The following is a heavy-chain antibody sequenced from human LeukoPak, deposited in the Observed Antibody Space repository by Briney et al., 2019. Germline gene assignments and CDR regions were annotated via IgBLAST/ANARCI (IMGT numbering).Heavy chain of an antibody. J-gene: IGHJ4*02. V-gene: IGHV3-23*01. CDR2: ISGSGGST. CDR3: AKPYSGYDNYFDY. CDR1: GFTFSSYA. Sequence: GGSLRLSCAASGFTFSSYAMSWVRQAPGKGLEWVSAISGSGGSTYCADSVKGRFTISRDNSKNTLYLQMNSLRAEDTAVYYCAKPYSGYDNYFDYWGQGTLVTVSS. D-gene: IGHD5-12*01.